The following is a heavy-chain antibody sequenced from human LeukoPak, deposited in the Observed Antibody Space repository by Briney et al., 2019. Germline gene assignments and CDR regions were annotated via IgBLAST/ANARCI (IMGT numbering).Heavy chain of an antibody. V-gene: IGHV3-30*02. CDR2: IRYDGSNK. CDR3: AKDSGSYYSY. J-gene: IGHJ4*02. CDR1: GFTFSSYG. Sequence: GVSLRLSCAASGFTFSSYGMHWVRQAPGKGLEWVAFIRYDGSNKYYADSVKRRFTISRDNSKNTLYLQMNSPRAEDTAVYYCAKDSGSYYSYWGQGTLVTVSP. D-gene: IGHD3-10*01.